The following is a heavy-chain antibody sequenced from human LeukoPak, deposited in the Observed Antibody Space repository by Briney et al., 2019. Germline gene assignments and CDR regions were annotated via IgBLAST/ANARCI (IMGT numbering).Heavy chain of an antibody. CDR2: VDYSGST. Sequence: SETLSLTCTVSGGSISSYYWSWIRQPPGKGLEWIGYVDYSGSTNSNPSLKGRVTISVDTSKNQFSLKLSSVTAADTAVYYCARYGLYSSGWYFDYWGQGTLVTVSS. V-gene: IGHV4-59*01. CDR1: GGSISSYY. D-gene: IGHD6-19*01. J-gene: IGHJ4*02. CDR3: ARYGLYSSGWYFDY.